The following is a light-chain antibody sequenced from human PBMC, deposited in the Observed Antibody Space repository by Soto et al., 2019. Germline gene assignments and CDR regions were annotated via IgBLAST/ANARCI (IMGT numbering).Light chain of an antibody. CDR2: DAS. CDR1: QSVSSS. Sequence: EIVLTQAPATLSLSPGERATLSCRASQSVSSSLAWHQQKPGQTPRLLIYDASTRATGIPARFSGSGSGTDFTLTISSLDPEDFAVYYCQQRTNWLSFGGGTRVEIK. CDR3: QQRTNWLS. V-gene: IGKV3-11*01. J-gene: IGKJ4*01.